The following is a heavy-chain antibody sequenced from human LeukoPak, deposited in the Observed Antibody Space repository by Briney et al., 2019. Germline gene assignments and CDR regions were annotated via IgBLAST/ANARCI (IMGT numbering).Heavy chain of an antibody. V-gene: IGHV1-8*01. CDR1: GYTFTSYD. CDR2: MNPNSGNT. J-gene: IGHJ4*02. D-gene: IGHD6-13*01. Sequence: ASVKVSCKASGYTFTSYDINWVRQATGQGLEWMGWMNPNSGNTGYAQKFQGRVTMTRNTSISTAYMELSSLRSEDTAVYYCARGRADRIAAGDWGQGTLVTVYS. CDR3: ARGRADRIAAGD.